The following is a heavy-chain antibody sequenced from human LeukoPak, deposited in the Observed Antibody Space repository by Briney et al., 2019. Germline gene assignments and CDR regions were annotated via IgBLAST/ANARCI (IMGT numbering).Heavy chain of an antibody. Sequence: GGSLRLSCAASGFTFSDYYMSWIRQAPGKGLEWVSYISSSGSSIQYADSVKGRFTISRDNAKNSLYLQMNSLRAEDTAVYYCARRPYSSSWYYFDYWGQGTLVTVSS. CDR1: GFTFSDYY. CDR3: ARRPYSSSWYYFDY. D-gene: IGHD6-13*01. V-gene: IGHV3-11*04. J-gene: IGHJ4*02. CDR2: ISSSGSSI.